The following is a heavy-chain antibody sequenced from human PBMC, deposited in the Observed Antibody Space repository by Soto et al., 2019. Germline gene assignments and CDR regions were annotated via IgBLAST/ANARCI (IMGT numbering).Heavy chain of an antibody. V-gene: IGHV1-2*04. CDR2: INPNSGGT. D-gene: IGHD3-22*01. J-gene: IGHJ6*04. CDR3: AIDRRHYYGSSGTALLPYYCMDV. Sequence: ASVKVSCKASGYTFTGYYMHWVRQAPGQGLERKGWINPNSGGTNYAQKFQGWVTMTRDTSISTAYMELSRLRSDDTAVYYCAIDRRHYYGSSGTALLPYYCMDVWGKGPTVTVS. CDR1: GYTFTGYY.